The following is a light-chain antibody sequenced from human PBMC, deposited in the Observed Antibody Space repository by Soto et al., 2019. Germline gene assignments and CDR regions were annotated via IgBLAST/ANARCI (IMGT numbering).Light chain of an antibody. CDR1: QSVSSSY. Sequence: EIVLTQSPGTLSLSPGERATLSCRASQSVSSSYLAWYQQKPGQAPSLLIYDASSRATGIPDRFSGSGSGTDLPLTISRLEPEDVGVYYCQQYGSARLTFGGGTKVEIK. V-gene: IGKV3-20*01. CDR2: DAS. CDR3: QQYGSARLT. J-gene: IGKJ4*01.